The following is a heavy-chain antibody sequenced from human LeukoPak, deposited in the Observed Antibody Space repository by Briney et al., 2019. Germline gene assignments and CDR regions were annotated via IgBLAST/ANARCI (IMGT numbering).Heavy chain of an antibody. Sequence: GGSLRLSCAASGFNFSTSWMNWVRQAPGKGLVCDSRINTDGSSRSYADSVKGRITISRDNAKNTLYLQMNSLRAEDTAIYYCTRASAGLSYLDLWGRGTLVTVSS. D-gene: IGHD3/OR15-3a*01. J-gene: IGHJ2*01. CDR2: INTDGSSR. CDR3: TRASAGLSYLDL. CDR1: GFNFSTSW. V-gene: IGHV3-74*01.